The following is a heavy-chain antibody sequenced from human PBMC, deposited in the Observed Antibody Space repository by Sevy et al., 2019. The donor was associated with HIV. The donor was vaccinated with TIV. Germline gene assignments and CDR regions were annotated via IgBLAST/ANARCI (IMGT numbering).Heavy chain of an antibody. J-gene: IGHJ3*02. D-gene: IGHD6-13*01. CDR3: VRRMAAAAFDGFDI. CDR2: IYYTGST. Sequence: SETLSLTCTVSGGSITGHYWSWLRQPPGRGLEWIGYIYYTGSTNYNPSLKSRVTLSVDTSNNQFSLKLNSLTAADTAVYYCVRRMAAAAFDGFDIWGQGTMVTVSS. CDR1: GGSITGHY. V-gene: IGHV4-59*11.